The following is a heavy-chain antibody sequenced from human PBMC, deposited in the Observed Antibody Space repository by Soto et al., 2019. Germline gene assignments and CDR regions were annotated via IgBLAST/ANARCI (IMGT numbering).Heavy chain of an antibody. V-gene: IGHV4-31*03. Sequence: SGTLSLTCTVSGGSISGGYYWSWIRQHPGKGLEWIGYIYYSGSPYYNPSLKSRVTISVDTSKNQFSLKLSSVTAADTAVYYCAGIVVVPPTMGWFDPWGQGTLVTVSS. CDR3: AGIVVVPPTMGWFDP. CDR2: IYYSGSP. D-gene: IGHD2-2*01. J-gene: IGHJ5*02. CDR1: GGSISGGYY.